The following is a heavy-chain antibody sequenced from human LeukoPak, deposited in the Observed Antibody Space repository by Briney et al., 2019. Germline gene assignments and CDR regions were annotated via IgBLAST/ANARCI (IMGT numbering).Heavy chain of an antibody. CDR3: ARERSGSYDY. D-gene: IGHD3-10*01. CDR2: ISSSSSTK. V-gene: IGHV3-48*04. Sequence: GGSLRLSCAASGFTFNIYTMNWVRQAPGKGLEWVAYISSSSSTKYYADSVKGRFTISRDNAKNSLYLQMNSLRAEDTAVYYCARERSGSYDYWGQGTLVTVSS. J-gene: IGHJ4*02. CDR1: GFTFNIYT.